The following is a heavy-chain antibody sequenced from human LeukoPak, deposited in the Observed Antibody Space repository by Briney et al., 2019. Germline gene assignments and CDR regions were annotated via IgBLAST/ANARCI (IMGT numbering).Heavy chain of an antibody. CDR1: GGSMSSHY. J-gene: IGHJ4*02. V-gene: IGHV4-4*07. D-gene: IGHD3-10*01. CDR3: ARVSYYYGSGSYLVDY. Sequence: SETLSLTCTVSGGSMSSHYWSWIRQPAGKGLEWIGRIYTSGSTNYNPSLKSRVTMSVDTSKNQFSLKLSSVTAADTAVYYCARVSYYYGSGSYLVDYWGQGTLVTVSS. CDR2: IYTSGST.